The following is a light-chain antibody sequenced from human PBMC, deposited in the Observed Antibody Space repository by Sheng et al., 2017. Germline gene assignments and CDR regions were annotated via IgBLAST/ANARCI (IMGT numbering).Light chain of an antibody. CDR2: AAS. J-gene: IGKJ2*01. CDR1: QGINSA. CDR3: QQTYSPPRT. V-gene: IGKV1-13*02. Sequence: AIQLTQSPSSLSASVGDRVTITCRASQGINSALAWYQQKPGEAPKLLIFAASTLKSGIPSRFSGSGSGTKFTLTISSLQPEDFATYYCQQTYSPPRTFGQGTRLELK.